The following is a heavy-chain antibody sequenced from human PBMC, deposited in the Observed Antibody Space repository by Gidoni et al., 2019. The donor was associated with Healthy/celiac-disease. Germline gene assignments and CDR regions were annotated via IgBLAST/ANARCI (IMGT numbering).Heavy chain of an antibody. CDR3: ARDPGYDYGDLVDY. D-gene: IGHD4-17*01. V-gene: IGHV3-33*01. CDR1: GFPFSSYG. J-gene: IGHJ4*02. CDR2: IWYDGSNK. Sequence: QVQLVESGGGVVQPGRSLSISCAASGFPFSSYGMHWVRQAPGKGLEWVAVIWYDGSNKYYADSVKGRFTISRDNSKNTLYLQMNSRRAEDTAVYYCARDPGYDYGDLVDYWGQGTLVTVSS.